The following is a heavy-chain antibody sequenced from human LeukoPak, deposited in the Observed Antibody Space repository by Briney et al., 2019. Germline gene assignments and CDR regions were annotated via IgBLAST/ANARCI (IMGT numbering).Heavy chain of an antibody. J-gene: IGHJ6*02. V-gene: IGHV3-66*01. CDR1: GFTVSSNY. D-gene: IGHD3-10*01. CDR3: ARSGFGVVYYYGMDV. Sequence: GGSLRLSCAASGFTVSSNYMSWVRQAPGKGLEWVSIIYSGDSTYYADSVKGRFTISRDNSKNTLWLQMNSLRAEDTAVYYCARSGFGVVYYYGMDVWGQGTTVTVSS. CDR2: IYSGDST.